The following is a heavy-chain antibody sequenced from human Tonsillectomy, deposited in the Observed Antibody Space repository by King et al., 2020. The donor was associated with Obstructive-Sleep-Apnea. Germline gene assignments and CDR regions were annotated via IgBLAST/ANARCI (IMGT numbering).Heavy chain of an antibody. D-gene: IGHD2-15*01. V-gene: IGHV3-23*04. J-gene: IGHJ6*02. Sequence: DEQLVQSGGGLVQPGGSLRLSCAASGFTFSSYAMSWVRQAPGKGLEWVSAISGSGGSTYYADSVKGRFTISRDNSKNTLYLQMNSLRAEDTAVYYCAKMDCSGGGCPDYYYYYGMDVWGQGTTVTVSS. CDR3: AKMDCSGGGCPDYYYYYGMDV. CDR2: ISGSGGST. CDR1: GFTFSSYA.